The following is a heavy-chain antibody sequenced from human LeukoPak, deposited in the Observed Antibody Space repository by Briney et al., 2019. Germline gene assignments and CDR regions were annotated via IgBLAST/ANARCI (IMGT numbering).Heavy chain of an antibody. Sequence: PGGSLRLSCAASGFTFSTYPMNWVRQAPGKGLEWVSNIRNSADTMYYADSVRGRFTISRDDAKNSLYLQMNSLRAEDTAVYYCASKGCTGGNCKHYFDYWGQGTLVTVAS. J-gene: IGHJ4*02. CDR3: ASKGCTGGNCKHYFDY. V-gene: IGHV3-48*01. D-gene: IGHD2-8*02. CDR2: IRNSADTM. CDR1: GFTFSTYP.